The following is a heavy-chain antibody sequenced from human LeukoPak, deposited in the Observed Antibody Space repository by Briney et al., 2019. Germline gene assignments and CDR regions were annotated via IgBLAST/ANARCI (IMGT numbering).Heavy chain of an antibody. Sequence: SETLSLTCTVSGASISSSYWSWIRQPAGKGLDWIGRIYTSGSTNYNPSLKSRVTMSVDTSQNQFSLKLGSVTAADTAVYYCARNRDYGDGAFAYWGQETLVTGSS. CDR3: ARNRDYGDGAFAY. CDR2: IYTSGST. J-gene: IGHJ4*02. D-gene: IGHD4-17*01. CDR1: GASISSSY. V-gene: IGHV4-4*07.